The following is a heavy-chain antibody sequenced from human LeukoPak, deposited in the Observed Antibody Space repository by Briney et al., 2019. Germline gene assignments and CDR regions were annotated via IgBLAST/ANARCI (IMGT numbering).Heavy chain of an antibody. CDR2: ISGDGGNT. J-gene: IGHJ4*02. CDR3: AKDADSSSWYVRFDY. V-gene: IGHV3-23*01. Sequence: GGSLRLSCSASGFTFSSYAMSWVRQAPGKGLEWVSAISGDGGNTCYADSVKGRFTISRDNSKNTLDLQMNSLRAEDTAVYYCAKDADSSSWYVRFDYWGQGTLVTVSS. CDR1: GFTFSSYA. D-gene: IGHD6-13*01.